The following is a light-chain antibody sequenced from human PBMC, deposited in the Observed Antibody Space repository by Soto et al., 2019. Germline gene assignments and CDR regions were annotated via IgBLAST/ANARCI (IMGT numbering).Light chain of an antibody. CDR3: QSYDRSLSAYV. CDR1: SSDGWAYNS. V-gene: IGLV1-40*01. Sequence: QSVLAQPASVSGSPGPSITISCTGTSSDGWAYNSVSWYKQHPHRAPKLLLYGNINRPSGGPDRFSGSKSGTSASLAITGLQTEAEADYYCQSYDRSLSAYVFGTGPKFTV. J-gene: IGLJ1*01. CDR2: GNI.